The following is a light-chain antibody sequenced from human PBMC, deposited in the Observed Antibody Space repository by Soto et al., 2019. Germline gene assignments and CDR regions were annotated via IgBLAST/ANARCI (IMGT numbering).Light chain of an antibody. CDR3: CSYADSSTYV. Sequence: QSALTQPASVSGSPGQSITISCTGTSSDVGSYNLVSWYQQHPGKAPKLMIYEGSKRPSGVSNRFSGSKSGNTASLTISGLQAEDEADHYCCSYADSSTYVFGTGTKVTVL. CDR2: EGS. V-gene: IGLV2-23*01. CDR1: SSDVGSYNL. J-gene: IGLJ1*01.